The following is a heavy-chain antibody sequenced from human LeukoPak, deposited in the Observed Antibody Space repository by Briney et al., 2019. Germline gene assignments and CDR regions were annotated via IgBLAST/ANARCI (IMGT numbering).Heavy chain of an antibody. Sequence: SETLSLTCTVSGGSISSYYWSWIRQPPGEGLEWIGYIYYSGSTNYNPSLKSRVTISVDTSKNQFSLKLSSVTAADTAVYYCATMTTVTTGRPFDYWGQGTLVTVSS. V-gene: IGHV4-59*01. CDR2: IYYSGST. J-gene: IGHJ4*02. D-gene: IGHD4-17*01. CDR3: ATMTTVTTGRPFDY. CDR1: GGSISSYY.